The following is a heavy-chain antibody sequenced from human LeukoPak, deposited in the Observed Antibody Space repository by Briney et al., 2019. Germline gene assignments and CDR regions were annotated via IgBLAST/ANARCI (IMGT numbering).Heavy chain of an antibody. CDR1: GVSISPYY. CDR3: ARLSAAVHLGAFDL. J-gene: IGHJ3*01. Sequence: KPSETLSLTCAVSGVSISPYYWAWIRQPPGKGLEWIGYIHTSGSNNQYPSLKSRVTISVDKSKNHFSLRLTSVTAADTAVYHCARLSAAVHLGAFDLWGQGTMVTVSS. V-gene: IGHV4-4*09. CDR2: IHTSGSN. D-gene: IGHD3-3*01.